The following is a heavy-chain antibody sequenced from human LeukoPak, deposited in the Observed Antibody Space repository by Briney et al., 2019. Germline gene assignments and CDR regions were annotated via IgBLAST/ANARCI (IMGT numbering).Heavy chain of an antibody. CDR3: AREYSSSYDYWYFDL. D-gene: IGHD6-13*01. CDR2: INHSGST. J-gene: IGHJ2*01. V-gene: IGHV4-34*01. CDR1: GGSFSGYY. Sequence: SETLSLTCAVYGGSFSGYYWSWIRQPPGKGLEWIGEINHSGSTNYNPSLKSRVTISVDTSKNQFSLKLSSVTAADTAVYYCAREYSSSYDYWYFDLWGRGTLVTVSS.